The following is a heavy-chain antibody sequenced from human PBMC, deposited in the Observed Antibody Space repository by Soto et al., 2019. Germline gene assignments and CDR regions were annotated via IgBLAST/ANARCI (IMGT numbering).Heavy chain of an antibody. D-gene: IGHD3-3*01. J-gene: IGHJ4*02. CDR2: ISYDGSNK. CDR3: ARDKRDLRFLEWSYYFDY. Sequence: GGPLSHSCAATGFPFRSYWIQWDSQAPGKGLEWVAVISYDGSNKYYADSVKGRFTISRDNSKNTLYLQLNSLRAEDTAVYYCARDKRDLRFLEWSYYFDYWGQGT. V-gene: IGHV3-30-3*01. CDR1: GFPFRSYW.